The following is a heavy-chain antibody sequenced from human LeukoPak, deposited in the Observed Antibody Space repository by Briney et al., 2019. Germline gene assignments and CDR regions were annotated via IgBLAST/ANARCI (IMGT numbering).Heavy chain of an antibody. V-gene: IGHV3-72*01. CDR3: ARGGDRGSYMIDS. Sequence: QSGGSLRLSCAASGFIFSDHYMDWVRQAPGKGLEWVGRTRNKANSYTTEYAASVKGRFTVSRDDSKNSLYLQMNSLKTEDTAVYYCARGGDRGSYMIDSWGQGTLVTVSS. D-gene: IGHD1-26*01. J-gene: IGHJ4*02. CDR2: TRNKANSYTT. CDR1: GFIFSDHY.